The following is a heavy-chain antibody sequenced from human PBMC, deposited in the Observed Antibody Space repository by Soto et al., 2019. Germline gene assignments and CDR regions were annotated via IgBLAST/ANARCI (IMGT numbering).Heavy chain of an antibody. CDR3: ARDGAHYAPFDL. V-gene: IGHV1-3*01. CDR1: GDTFTDYA. J-gene: IGHJ4*02. Sequence: QAQLVQSGAEAKKPGASVKVSCKASGDTFTDYALNWVRQAPGHGIEWLGWINVGNGNTGYSRKLQGRVTNGRDMSATTAYIEVTSLTSEDTAIYYCARDGAHYAPFDLWGQGTMVTVSA. CDR2: INVGNGNT. D-gene: IGHD3-16*01.